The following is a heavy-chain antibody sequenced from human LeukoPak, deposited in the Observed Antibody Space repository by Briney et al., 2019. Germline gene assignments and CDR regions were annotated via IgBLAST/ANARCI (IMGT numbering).Heavy chain of an antibody. Sequence: GASVKVSCKASGFTFTSYYMHWVRQAPGQGLEWMGLINPSGDTTSYAHNFQGRVTMTRDTSTGTVYMELSSLRSEDTAVYYCARKPAGAPIDYWGQGTLVTVSS. CDR2: INPSGDTT. CDR1: GFTFTSYY. D-gene: IGHD1-26*01. V-gene: IGHV1-46*01. CDR3: ARKPAGAPIDY. J-gene: IGHJ4*02.